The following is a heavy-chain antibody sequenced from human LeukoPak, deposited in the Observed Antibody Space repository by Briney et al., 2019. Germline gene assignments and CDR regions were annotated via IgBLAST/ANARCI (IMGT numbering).Heavy chain of an antibody. D-gene: IGHD3-22*01. CDR3: ASHHDSSGYYLHY. CDR1: GGSISYYY. V-gene: IGHV4-59*01. CDR2: IYYSGST. J-gene: IGHJ4*02. Sequence: PSETLSLTCTVSGGSISYYYWSWIRRSPGKGLEWIGNIYYSGSTNYNPSLKSRVTISVDTSKNQFSLKLTSVTAADTAVYYCASHHDSSGYYLHYWGQGTLVTVSS.